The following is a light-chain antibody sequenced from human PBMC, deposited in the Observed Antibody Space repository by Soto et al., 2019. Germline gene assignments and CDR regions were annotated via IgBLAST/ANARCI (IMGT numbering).Light chain of an antibody. CDR1: SSDVGGYSF. J-gene: IGLJ2*01. V-gene: IGLV2-14*03. CDR3: SSYTNSTTHVV. Sequence: QSVLTQPASVSGSPGQSITISCTGTSSDVGGYSFVSWYQHHPGKVPKLMIYDVSNRPSGVSNRFSGSKSGNTASLTISGLQAEDEADYYCSSYTNSTTHVVFGGGTKLTVL. CDR2: DVS.